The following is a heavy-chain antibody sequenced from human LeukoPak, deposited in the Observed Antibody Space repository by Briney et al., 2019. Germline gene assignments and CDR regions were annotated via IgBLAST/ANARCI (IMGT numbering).Heavy chain of an antibody. CDR1: GFTFDDYG. V-gene: IGHV3-20*04. Sequence: PGGSLRLSCAASGFTFDDYGMSWVRQVPGKGLEWVSGINWNSNSKGYADSVKGRFTISRDNVKKSLYLQMNSLRAEDTAVYYCARSRYYYDSSGYYYRLYYFDYWGQGTLVTVSS. CDR3: ARSRYYYDSSGYYYRLYYFDY. CDR2: INWNSNSK. J-gene: IGHJ4*02. D-gene: IGHD3-22*01.